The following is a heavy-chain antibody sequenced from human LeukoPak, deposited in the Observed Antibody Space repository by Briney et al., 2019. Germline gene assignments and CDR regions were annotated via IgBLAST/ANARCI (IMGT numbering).Heavy chain of an antibody. V-gene: IGHV5-51*01. Sequence: GESLKISRKGSGYSFTSYWIGWVRQMPGKGLEWMGILYPGDSDTRYSPSFQGQVTISADKSISTAYLQWSSLKASDTAMYYCGRHTSYCGGDCYSYYFDYWGQGTLVTVSS. D-gene: IGHD2-21*02. CDR3: GRHTSYCGGDCYSYYFDY. CDR1: GYSFTSYW. CDR2: LYPGDSDT. J-gene: IGHJ4*02.